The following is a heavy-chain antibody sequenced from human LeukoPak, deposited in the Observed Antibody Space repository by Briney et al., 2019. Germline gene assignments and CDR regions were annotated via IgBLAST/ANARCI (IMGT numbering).Heavy chain of an antibody. CDR3: ASDVDTAMSN. CDR2: IYPGDSDT. CDR1: GYIFTSYW. Sequence: GASLQISCKGSGYIFTSYWIGWVRQLPGKGLEWMGIIYPGDSDTRYSPSFQGQVTISADKSITTAYLQWSSLKASDTAMYYCASDVDTAMSNWGQGTLVTVSS. J-gene: IGHJ4*02. V-gene: IGHV5-51*01. D-gene: IGHD5-18*01.